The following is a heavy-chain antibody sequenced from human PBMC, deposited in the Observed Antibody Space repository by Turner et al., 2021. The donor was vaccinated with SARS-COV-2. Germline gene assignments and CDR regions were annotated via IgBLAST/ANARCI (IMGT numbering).Heavy chain of an antibody. CDR1: GGSISSYY. J-gene: IGHJ6*02. Sequence: LQESGPGLVKPSETLSLTCTVSGGSISSYYWSWIRQPPGKGLEWIGYIHYSGSTNYNPSLKSRVTISVDTSKNQFSLKLSSVTAADTAVYYCARHGFSGWDGGGMDVWGQGTTVTVSS. CDR3: ARHGFSGWDGGGMDV. CDR2: IHYSGST. D-gene: IGHD6-19*01. V-gene: IGHV4-59*08.